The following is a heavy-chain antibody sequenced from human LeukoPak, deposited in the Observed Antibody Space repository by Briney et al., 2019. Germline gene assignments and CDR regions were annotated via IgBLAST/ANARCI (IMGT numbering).Heavy chain of an antibody. V-gene: IGHV3-23*01. Sequence: PGGSLRLSCAASGFTFSSYAMSWVRQAPGTGLEWVAAISGSGGSTYYADSVKGRFTISKDNSKNTLYLQMNSLRAEDTAVYYCAKDVGIVLMVYALNFDYWGQGTLATVSS. D-gene: IGHD2-8*01. J-gene: IGHJ4*02. CDR2: ISGSGGST. CDR3: AKDVGIVLMVYALNFDY. CDR1: GFTFSSYA.